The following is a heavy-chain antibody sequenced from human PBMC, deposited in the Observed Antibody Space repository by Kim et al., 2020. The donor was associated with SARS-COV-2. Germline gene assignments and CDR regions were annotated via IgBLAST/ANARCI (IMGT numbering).Heavy chain of an antibody. Sequence: GTNYAQKFQGRVTMTRDTSISAACMELSRLRSDDTAVYYCARDLTGTLDYWGQGTLVTVSS. V-gene: IGHV1-2*02. CDR3: ARDLTGTLDY. J-gene: IGHJ4*02. CDR2: GT. D-gene: IGHD1-20*01.